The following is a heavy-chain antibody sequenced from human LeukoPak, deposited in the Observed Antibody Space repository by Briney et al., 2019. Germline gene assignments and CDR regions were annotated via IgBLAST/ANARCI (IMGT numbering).Heavy chain of an antibody. J-gene: IGHJ3*02. CDR3: ARDKLVALVGASGDAFDI. V-gene: IGHV7-4-1*02. CDR1: GYTFTSYA. Sequence: EASVKDSCKASGYTFTSYAMNWVRQAPGQGLEWMGWINTNTGNPTYAQGFTGRFVFSLDTSVSTAYLQISSLKAEDTAVYYCARDKLVALVGASGDAFDIWGQGTMVTVSS. CDR2: INTNTGNP. D-gene: IGHD1-26*01.